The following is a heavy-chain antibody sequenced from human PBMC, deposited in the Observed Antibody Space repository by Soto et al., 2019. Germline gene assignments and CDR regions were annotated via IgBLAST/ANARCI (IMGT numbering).Heavy chain of an antibody. Sequence: ASVKVSCKASGGTFSSYAISWVRQAPGQGLEWMGGIIPIFGTANYAQKFQGRVTITADESTSTAYMELSSLRSEDTAVYYCARAYTMIISQFDYWGQGTLVTVSS. CDR2: IIPIFGTA. CDR3: ARAYTMIISQFDY. D-gene: IGHD3-22*01. CDR1: GGTFSSYA. V-gene: IGHV1-69*13. J-gene: IGHJ4*02.